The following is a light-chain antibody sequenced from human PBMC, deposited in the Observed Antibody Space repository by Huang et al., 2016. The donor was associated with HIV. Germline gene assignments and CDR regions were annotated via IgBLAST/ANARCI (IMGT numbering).Light chain of an antibody. CDR1: QTLVHTDGNTY. J-gene: IGKJ1*01. V-gene: IGKV2-30*02. CDR3: MQGTHWPPGT. CDR2: KVS. Sequence: DVIMTQSPLLLPVTLGQPAAISCRSSQTLVHTDGNTYLNWFLQRPGQSPRCLIYKVSNRDSGVPDRFTGSGSGIEFTLTISRVEAEDVGIYYCMQGTHWPPGTFGQGTNMEIK.